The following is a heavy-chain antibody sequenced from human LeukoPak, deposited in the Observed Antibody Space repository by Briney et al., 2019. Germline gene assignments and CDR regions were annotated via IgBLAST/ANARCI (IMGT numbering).Heavy chain of an antibody. CDR1: GFTFNSYT. CDR2: ISSSSSYI. Sequence: PGGSLRLSCAASGFTFNSYTMNWVRQAPGKGLEWVSSISSSSSYIYYADSVKGRFTISRDNTKNSLYLQMNSLRAEDTAVYYCARTSVVATTRDAFDIWGQGTMVTVSS. V-gene: IGHV3-21*01. CDR3: ARTSVVATTRDAFDI. J-gene: IGHJ3*02. D-gene: IGHD5-12*01.